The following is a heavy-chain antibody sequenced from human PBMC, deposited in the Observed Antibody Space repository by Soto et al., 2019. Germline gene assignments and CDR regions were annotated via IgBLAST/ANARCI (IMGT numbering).Heavy chain of an antibody. CDR1: GFSLSTIAVG. D-gene: IGHD7-27*01. CDR3: VRLPYLGAFDV. CDR2: IYWDGDK. Sequence: QITLKESGPTLVKPTQTVTLTCNFSGFSLSTIAVGVGWIRQPPGKALEWLALIYWDGDKSYSPSLKSRLTXTXXTSINQVVLTMTNMDPVDTATYFCVRLPYLGAFDVWGQGTLVTVSS. J-gene: IGHJ3*01. V-gene: IGHV2-5*02.